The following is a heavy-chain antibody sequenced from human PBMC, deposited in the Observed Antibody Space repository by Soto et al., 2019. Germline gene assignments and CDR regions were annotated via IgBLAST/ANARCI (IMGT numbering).Heavy chain of an antibody. Sequence: TGESLKISCQGTGYRFSRSWIGWVRQKPGKGLEWLGNVYPSDSDVRYSPAFEGQVTISADNSVNTAYLQLLNLKASDTAIYSCPKGATRPFDYWGQGTRVTVSS. CDR3: PKGATRPFDY. CDR1: GYRFSRSW. CDR2: VYPSDSDV. D-gene: IGHD3-16*01. V-gene: IGHV5-51*01. J-gene: IGHJ4*02.